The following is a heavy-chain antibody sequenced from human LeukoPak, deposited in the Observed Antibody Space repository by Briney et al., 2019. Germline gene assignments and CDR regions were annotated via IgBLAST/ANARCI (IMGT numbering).Heavy chain of an antibody. CDR3: ARHGSREDGWLQVFQ. D-gene: IGHD5-12*01. V-gene: IGHV4-39*01. CDR1: GGSISSSSYY. J-gene: IGHJ4*02. Sequence: PSETLSLTCTVSGGSISSSSYYWGWIRQPPGKGLGWIGSIYYSGSTYYNPSLKSRVTISVDTSKNQFSLKLSSVTAADTAVYYCARHGSREDGWLQVFQWGQGTLVTVSS. CDR2: IYYSGST.